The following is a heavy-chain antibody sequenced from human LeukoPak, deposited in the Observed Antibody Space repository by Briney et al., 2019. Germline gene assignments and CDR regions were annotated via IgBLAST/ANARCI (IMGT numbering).Heavy chain of an antibody. CDR3: ARDYGGNSRGSVDY. D-gene: IGHD4-23*01. CDR1: GYTFTDYY. Sequence: ASVKVSCKTSGYTFTDYYMHWVRQAPGQGLEWMGWINPNSGGTNYAQKFQGRVTMTRDTSISTAYMELSRLRSDDTAVYYCARDYGGNSRGSVDYWGQGTLVTVSS. J-gene: IGHJ4*02. CDR2: INPNSGGT. V-gene: IGHV1-2*02.